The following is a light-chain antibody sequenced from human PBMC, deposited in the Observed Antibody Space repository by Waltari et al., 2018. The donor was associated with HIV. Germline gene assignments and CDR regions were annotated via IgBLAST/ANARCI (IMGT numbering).Light chain of an antibody. CDR3: QQYDKWPLT. CDR1: RNVNNN. CDR2: GAS. V-gene: IGKV3-15*01. Sequence: EIVMTQPPATLSVSPGERVTLSCRARRNVNNNLAWYQQKPGQAPRLLIYGASTRATGLPARFSGSGSGTEFTLTISSLQSEDFVVYYCQQYDKWPLTFGGGTKVEIK. J-gene: IGKJ4*01.